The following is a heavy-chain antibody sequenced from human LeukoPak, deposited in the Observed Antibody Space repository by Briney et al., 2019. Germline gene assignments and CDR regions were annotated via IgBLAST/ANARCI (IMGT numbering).Heavy chain of an antibody. CDR3: ARAPWGRSDFWSGHPYYFDY. D-gene: IGHD3-3*01. Sequence: PSETLSLTCTVSGGSIGSYYWGWIRQPPGKGLEWIGYIYYSGSTNHNPSLKSRVTISVDTSKNQFSLKLSSVTAADTAVYYCARAPWGRSDFWSGHPYYFDYWGQGTLVTVSS. V-gene: IGHV4-59*01. CDR1: GGSIGSYY. J-gene: IGHJ4*02. CDR2: IYYSGST.